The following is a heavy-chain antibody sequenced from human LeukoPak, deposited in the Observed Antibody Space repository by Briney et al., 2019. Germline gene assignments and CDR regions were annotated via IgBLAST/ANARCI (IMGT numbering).Heavy chain of an antibody. CDR2: ISSSSSTI. CDR3: RYNVGFES. J-gene: IGHJ4*02. V-gene: IGHV3-48*01. D-gene: IGHD1-1*01. Sequence: PGGSLRLSCAASGFTFSSYEMNWVRQAPGKGLEWVSYISSSSSTIYYADSVKGRFTISRDNAKNSLYLQMNSLKTEDTAVYCTRYNVGFESWGQGTLVTVSS. CDR1: GFTFSSYE.